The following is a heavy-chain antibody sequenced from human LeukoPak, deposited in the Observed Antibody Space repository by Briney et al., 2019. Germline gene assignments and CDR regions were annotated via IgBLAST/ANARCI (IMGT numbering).Heavy chain of an antibody. D-gene: IGHD5-12*01. V-gene: IGHV4-4*07. J-gene: IGHJ4*02. CDR3: ARDGPRSGYDLGHFDN. Sequence: RPSETLSLTCTVSGGSISNYFWSWVRQPAGKGLEWIGRIYSTGRSDYNPSLKSRITMSVDTSKNQFSLELSSVTAADTAVYCCARDGPRSGYDLGHFDNLGQGTLVTASS. CDR1: GGSISNYF. CDR2: IYSTGRS.